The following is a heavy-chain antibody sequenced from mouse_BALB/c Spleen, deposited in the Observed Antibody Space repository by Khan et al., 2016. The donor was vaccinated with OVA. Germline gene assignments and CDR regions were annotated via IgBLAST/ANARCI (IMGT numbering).Heavy chain of an antibody. CDR1: GFSLTNYG. J-gene: IGHJ4*01. D-gene: IGHD2-10*01. V-gene: IGHV2-6-1*01. Sequence: QVQLKESGPGLAAPSQSLSITCTISGFSLTNYGVHWIRPPPGKGLEWLVVIWSDGSTTYNSALQSRLTITKDNSQSQAFFKMNGLQTDDTAIYFCARQPYYHYNIMDYWGQGTSVTVSS. CDR3: ARQPYYHYNIMDY. CDR2: IWSDGST.